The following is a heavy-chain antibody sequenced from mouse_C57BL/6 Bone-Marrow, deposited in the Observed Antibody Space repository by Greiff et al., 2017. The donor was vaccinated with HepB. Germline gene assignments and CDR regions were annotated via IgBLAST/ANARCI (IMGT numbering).Heavy chain of an antibody. V-gene: IGHV1-18*01. CDR2: INPNNGGT. Sequence: EVQLQQSGPELVKPGASVKIPCKASGYTFTDYNMDWVKQSHGKSLEWIGDINPNNGGTIYNQKFKGKATLTVDKSSSTAYMELRSLTSEDTADYCCARGSTTGVAHYYAMDYWGQGTSVTVSS. D-gene: IGHD1-1*01. CDR1: GYTFTDYN. CDR3: ARGSTTGVAHYYAMDY. J-gene: IGHJ4*01.